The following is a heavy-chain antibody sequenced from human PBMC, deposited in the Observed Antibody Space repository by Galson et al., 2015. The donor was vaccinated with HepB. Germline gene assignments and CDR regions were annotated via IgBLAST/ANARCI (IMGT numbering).Heavy chain of an antibody. V-gene: IGHV1-24*01. CDR1: GYTLTELS. D-gene: IGHD3-10*01. Sequence: SVKVSCKVSGYTLTELSMHWVRQAPGKGLEWMGGFDPEDGETIYAQKFQGRVTMTEDTSTDTAYMELSSLRSEDTAVYYCATEVVRGVITRKKYNWFDPWGQGTLVTVSS. CDR2: FDPEDGET. CDR3: ATEVVRGVITRKKYNWFDP. J-gene: IGHJ5*02.